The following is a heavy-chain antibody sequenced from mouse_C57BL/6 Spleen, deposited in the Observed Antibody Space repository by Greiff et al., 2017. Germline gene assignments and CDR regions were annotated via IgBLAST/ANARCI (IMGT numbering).Heavy chain of an antibody. CDR3: TGGSSSYAMDY. D-gene: IGHD1-1*01. CDR1: GFNIKDYY. Sequence: VQLQQSGAELVRPGASVKLSCTASGFNIKDYYMHWVKQRPEQGLEWIGRIDPEGGDTEYAPKFQGKATMTADTSSNTAYLQLSSLTSEDTAVYYCTGGSSSYAMDYWGQGTSVTVSS. CDR2: IDPEGGDT. J-gene: IGHJ4*01. V-gene: IGHV14-1*01.